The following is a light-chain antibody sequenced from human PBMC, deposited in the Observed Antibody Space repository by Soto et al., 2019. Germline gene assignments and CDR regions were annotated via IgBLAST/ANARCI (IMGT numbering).Light chain of an antibody. CDR1: QSVSSN. CDR2: GAS. J-gene: IGKJ2*01. V-gene: IGKV3-15*01. CDR3: QQYNNWAAYT. Sequence: EIVMTQSPATLSVSPGERATLSCRASQSVSSNLAWYQQKPGQAPRLLIYGASTRSTGIPARFSGSGSGTEFTLTLSSLQSEELAGYYCQQYNNWAAYTFGQGTKLEIK.